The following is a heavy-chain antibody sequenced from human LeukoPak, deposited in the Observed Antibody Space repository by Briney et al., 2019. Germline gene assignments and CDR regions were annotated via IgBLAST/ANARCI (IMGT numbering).Heavy chain of an antibody. V-gene: IGHV4-59*01. D-gene: IGHD6-13*01. CDR3: ARCRYNSSPDFEY. J-gene: IGHJ4*02. CDR2: IYYTGGT. Sequence: PSETLSLTCTVSGGSISSYYWSWIRQPPGKGLEWIGYIYYTGGTNYNPSLKSRVTISADTSRNQFSLTLNSVTSADTAVYYCARCRYNSSPDFEYWGQGSLVTVSS. CDR1: GGSISSYY.